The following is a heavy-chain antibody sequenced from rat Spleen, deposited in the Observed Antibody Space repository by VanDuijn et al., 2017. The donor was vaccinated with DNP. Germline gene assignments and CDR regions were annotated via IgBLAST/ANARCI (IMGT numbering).Heavy chain of an antibody. CDR1: GFTFSDYN. CDR2: ISYAGTST. CDR3: VSPAYYAGSYPFF. Sequence: EVQLVESGGGLVQPGGSMKLSCVASGFTFSDYNMAWVRLTPKKGLEWVATISYAGTSTYHGDSVKGRFTISRDNAESTLYLQMNSLRSEDMATYYCVSPAYYAGSYPFFWGPGTMVTVSS. V-gene: IGHV5-22*01. D-gene: IGHD1-12*02. J-gene: IGHJ1*01.